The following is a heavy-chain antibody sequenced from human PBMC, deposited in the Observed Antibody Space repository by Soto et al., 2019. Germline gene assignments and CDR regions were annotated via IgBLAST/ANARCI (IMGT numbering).Heavy chain of an antibody. V-gene: IGHV4-39*01. J-gene: IGHJ4*02. Sequence: QLQLQESGPGLVKPSETLSLTCTVSGGSISSSSYYWGWIRQPPGKGPEWIGSIYYSGSTYYNPSLNSRVTISVDTSKNQFSLKLISVTAADTAVYYCARRAAAGRSGEDYWGQGTLVTVSS. CDR2: IYYSGST. CDR1: GGSISSSSYY. D-gene: IGHD6-13*01. CDR3: ARRAAAGRSGEDY.